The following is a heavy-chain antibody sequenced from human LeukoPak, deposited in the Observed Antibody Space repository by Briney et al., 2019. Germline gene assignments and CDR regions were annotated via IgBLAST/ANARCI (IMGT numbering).Heavy chain of an antibody. Sequence: GGSLRLSCAASGFTFSSYWMSWVRQAPGKGLEWVANIKQDGSEKYYVDSVKGRFTISRDNAKNSPYLQMYSLRAEDTAVYYCAREGLICTSTTCSIGFFDYWGQGTLVTVSS. V-gene: IGHV3-7*01. CDR3: AREGLICTSTTCSIGFFDY. CDR2: IKQDGSEK. CDR1: GFTFSSYW. D-gene: IGHD2-2*01. J-gene: IGHJ4*02.